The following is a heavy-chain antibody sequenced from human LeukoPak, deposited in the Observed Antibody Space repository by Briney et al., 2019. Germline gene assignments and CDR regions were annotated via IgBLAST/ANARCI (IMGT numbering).Heavy chain of an antibody. D-gene: IGHD6-13*01. Sequence: GGSLRLSCAASGFTFDDYAMHWVRQAPGKGLEWVSGISWNSGSIGYADSVKGRFTISRDNAKNSLYLQMNSLRAEDTALYYCAKGGVRYSSNWFDPWGQGTLVTVSS. J-gene: IGHJ5*02. CDR3: AKGGVRYSSNWFDP. V-gene: IGHV3-9*01. CDR1: GFTFDDYA. CDR2: ISWNSGSI.